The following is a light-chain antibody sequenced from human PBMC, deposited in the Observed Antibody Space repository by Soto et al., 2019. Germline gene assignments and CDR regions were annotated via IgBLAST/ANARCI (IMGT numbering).Light chain of an antibody. CDR1: SSDVGGYNF. Sequence: QSALTQPASVSGSPGQSITISCTGTSSDVGGYNFVSWYQQHPGKAPRLIIYEVSSRPSGVSYRFSGSKSGNTASLTISGLQAEDEADYYCSSYTLRNTLVLFGGGTKVTAL. V-gene: IGLV2-14*01. J-gene: IGLJ3*02. CDR3: SSYTLRNTLVL. CDR2: EVS.